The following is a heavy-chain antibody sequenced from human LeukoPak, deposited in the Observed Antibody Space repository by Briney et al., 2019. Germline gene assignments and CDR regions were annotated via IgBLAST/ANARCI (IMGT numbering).Heavy chain of an antibody. Sequence: GVSLRLSCAASGFTFSIYAMSWVRQAPGKGLEWVSAISGSVGSTYYADSVKGRFTISRDNSKNTLYLQMNSLRAEDTAVYYCAKXDXXSXXXXXXWGXXXTXTVSS. CDR2: ISGSVGST. CDR3: AKXDXXSXXXXXX. J-gene: IGHJ6*01. CDR1: GFTFSIYA. V-gene: IGHV3-23*01.